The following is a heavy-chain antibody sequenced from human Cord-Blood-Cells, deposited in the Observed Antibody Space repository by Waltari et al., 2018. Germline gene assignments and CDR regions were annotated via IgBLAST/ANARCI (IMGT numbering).Heavy chain of an antibody. J-gene: IGHJ5*02. CDR2: IYYSGST. CDR1: GGSISSYY. CDR3: ARDSGIWFDP. D-gene: IGHD3-10*01. Sequence: QVQLQESGPGLVKPSETLSPTCTVSGGSISSYYWSWIRQPPGKGLEWIGYIYYSGSTNYNPSLKSRVTISVDTSKDQFSLKLSSVTAADTAVYYCARDSGIWFDPWGQGTLVTVSS. V-gene: IGHV4-59*01.